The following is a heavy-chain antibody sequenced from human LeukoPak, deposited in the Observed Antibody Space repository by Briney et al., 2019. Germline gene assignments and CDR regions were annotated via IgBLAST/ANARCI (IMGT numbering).Heavy chain of an antibody. CDR2: ISGSGGNT. CDR1: GFTFSSYA. D-gene: IGHD3-10*01. J-gene: IGHJ4*02. V-gene: IGHV3-23*01. CDR3: AKPGYYYGSGSYYS. Sequence: GGSLRLSCAASGFTFSSYAMSWVSHAPEKGREWVSTISGSGGNTYYADSVKGRFTISRDNSKNTLYLQMNSLRAEDTAVYYCAKPGYYYGSGSYYSWGQGTLVTVSS.